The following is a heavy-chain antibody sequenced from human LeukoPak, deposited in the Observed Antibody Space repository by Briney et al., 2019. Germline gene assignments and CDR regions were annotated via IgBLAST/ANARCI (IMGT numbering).Heavy chain of an antibody. D-gene: IGHD3-10*01. V-gene: IGHV3-7*01. CDR3: ARDEPGYGEFLLY. CDR1: GFTFSNYW. J-gene: IGHJ4*02. CDR2: IKLDGGEK. Sequence: GGSLRLSCVASGFTFSNYWMSWVRQAPGEGLEWVANIKLDGGEKYYVDSVKGRFTISRDNTRNSLYLQITGLRAEDTAVYYCARDEPGYGEFLLYWGQGTLVTVSS.